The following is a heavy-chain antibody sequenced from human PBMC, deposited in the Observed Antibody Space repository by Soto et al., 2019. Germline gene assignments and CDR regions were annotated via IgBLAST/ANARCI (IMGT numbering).Heavy chain of an antibody. CDR1: GGSISSGGYS. V-gene: IGHV4-30-2*01. CDR2: IYHSGST. CDR3: ARDQLERNLFDS. Sequence: SETLSLTCAVSGGSISSGGYSWNWIRQPPGKGLEWIGYIYHSGSTLYNPSLKSRVTISVDKSKNQFSLKLTSVTAADTAVYYCARDQLERNLFDSRGQGTLVIVSS. D-gene: IGHD1-1*01. J-gene: IGHJ5*01.